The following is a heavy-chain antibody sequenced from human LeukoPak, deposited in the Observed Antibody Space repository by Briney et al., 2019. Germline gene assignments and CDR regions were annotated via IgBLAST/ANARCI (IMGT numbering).Heavy chain of an antibody. V-gene: IGHV3-15*01. CDR3: TTTASYSSASTDY. CDR1: GFAFSNAW. J-gene: IGHJ4*02. Sequence: GGSLRLSCAASGFAFSNAWMSWVRQAPGKGLEWVGRIKSKTDGGTTDYAAPVKGRFTISRDDSKNTLYLQMNSLKTEDTAVYYCTTTASYSSASTDYWGQGTLVTVSS. D-gene: IGHD6-25*01. CDR2: IKSKTDGGTT.